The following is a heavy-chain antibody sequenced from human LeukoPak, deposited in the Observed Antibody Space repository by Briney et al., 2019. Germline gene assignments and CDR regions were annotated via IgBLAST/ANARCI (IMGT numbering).Heavy chain of an antibody. CDR3: ARSLTGDGKLDY. V-gene: IGHV4-59*01. CDR2: IFYSGST. Sequence: SETLSLTCTVSGGFISGYYWSWIRQPPGKGLEWIGHIFYSGSTNYNPSLKSRVTISVDTTKTQFSLRVSPVTAADTAVYYCARSLTGDGKLDYWGQGTLVTVSS. J-gene: IGHJ4*02. D-gene: IGHD1-20*01. CDR1: GGFISGYY.